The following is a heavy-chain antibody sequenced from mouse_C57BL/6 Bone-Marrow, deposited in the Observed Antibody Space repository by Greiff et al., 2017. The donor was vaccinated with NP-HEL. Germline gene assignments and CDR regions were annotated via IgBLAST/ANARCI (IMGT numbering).Heavy chain of an antibody. Sequence: VQLQQPGTELVKPGASVKLSCKASGYTFTSYWMHWVKQRPGQGLEWIGNINPSNGGTNYNEKFKSKATLTVDKSSSTAYMQLSSLTSEDAAVYYCARGRVGRFWYFDVWGTGTTVTVSS. D-gene: IGHD4-1*01. V-gene: IGHV1-53*01. CDR3: ARGRVGRFWYFDV. CDR1: GYTFTSYW. J-gene: IGHJ1*03. CDR2: INPSNGGT.